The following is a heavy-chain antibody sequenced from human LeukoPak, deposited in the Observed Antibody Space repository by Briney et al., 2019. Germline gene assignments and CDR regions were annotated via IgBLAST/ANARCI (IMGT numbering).Heavy chain of an antibody. CDR2: INHSGST. J-gene: IGHJ4*02. V-gene: IGHV4-34*01. CDR1: GGSFSGYY. D-gene: IGHD5-24*01. CDR3: ASRDGRNSIDY. Sequence: ASETLSLTCAVYGGSFSGYYWSWIRQPPGKGLEWIGEINHSGSTNYNPSLKSRVTISVDTSKYQFSLKLSSVTAADTAVYYCASRDGRNSIDYWGQGTLVTVSS.